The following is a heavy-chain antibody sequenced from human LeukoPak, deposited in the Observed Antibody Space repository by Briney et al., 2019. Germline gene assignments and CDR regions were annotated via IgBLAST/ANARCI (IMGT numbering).Heavy chain of an antibody. Sequence: SETLLLTCSVPGGSLSNHYWGWIRQPPAKGLEFIGYIHSDGTPNYDSSLQSRGAISLDTSKIQFSLRLYSVTAADTALYFCARLNFRGGEALHFDSWGQGTLVTVSS. J-gene: IGHJ4*02. CDR2: IHSDGTP. CDR1: GGSLSNHY. V-gene: IGHV4-4*09. CDR3: ARLNFRGGEALHFDS. D-gene: IGHD3-16*01.